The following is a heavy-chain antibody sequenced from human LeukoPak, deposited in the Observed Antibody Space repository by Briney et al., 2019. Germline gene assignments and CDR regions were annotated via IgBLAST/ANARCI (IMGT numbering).Heavy chain of an antibody. CDR3: ARDGSSWPTGYYFDY. V-gene: IGHV3-48*03. J-gene: IGHJ4*02. D-gene: IGHD6-13*01. CDR2: ISSSGSTI. Sequence: PGGSLRLSCAASGFTFSSYEMNWVRQAPGKGLEWVSYISSSGSTIYYADSVKGRFTISRDNAKNSLYLQMNSLRAEDTAVYYCARDGSSWPTGYYFDYWGQGTLVTVSS. CDR1: GFTFSSYE.